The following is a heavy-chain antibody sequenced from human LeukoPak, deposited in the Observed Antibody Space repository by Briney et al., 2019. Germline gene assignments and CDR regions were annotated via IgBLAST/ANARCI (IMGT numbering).Heavy chain of an antibody. D-gene: IGHD2-15*01. Sequence: PSETLSLTCAVSGGSISSSNWWSWVRQPPGKGLEWIGEIYHSGSTNCNPSLKSRVTISVDKSKNQFSLKLSSVTAADTAVYYCARVLGDYCSGGSCYSDAFDIWGQGTMVTVSS. J-gene: IGHJ3*02. V-gene: IGHV4-4*02. CDR1: GGSISSSNW. CDR2: IYHSGST. CDR3: ARVLGDYCSGGSCYSDAFDI.